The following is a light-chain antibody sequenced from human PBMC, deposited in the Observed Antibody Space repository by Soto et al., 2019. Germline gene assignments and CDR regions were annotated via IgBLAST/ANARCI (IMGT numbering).Light chain of an antibody. CDR1: QFISSW. J-gene: IGKJ1*01. CDR3: QQYNSYPWT. Sequence: DIQMTQSPSTLSASVGDRVTITCRASQFISSWLAWYQQKPGKVPKLLIFHASNLESGVPSRFSGSGSGTEFTLTISSLQPVDFATYYCQQYNSYPWTFGQGTKVEI. CDR2: HAS. V-gene: IGKV1-5*01.